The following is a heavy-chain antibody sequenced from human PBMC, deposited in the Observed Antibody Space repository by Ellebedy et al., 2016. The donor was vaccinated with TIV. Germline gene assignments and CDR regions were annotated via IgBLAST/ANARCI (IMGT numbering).Heavy chain of an antibody. Sequence: GESLKISXAASGFMFTDYAINWVRQSPGKGLEWVSSINGRGDRTYYADSVKGRFTISRDNSKNVMYLQMNGLRVEDTAMYYCAKPARTDATDYWGQGTLVTVSS. CDR3: AKPARTDATDY. V-gene: IGHV3-23*01. CDR2: INGRGDRT. D-gene: IGHD4-17*01. J-gene: IGHJ4*02. CDR1: GFMFTDYA.